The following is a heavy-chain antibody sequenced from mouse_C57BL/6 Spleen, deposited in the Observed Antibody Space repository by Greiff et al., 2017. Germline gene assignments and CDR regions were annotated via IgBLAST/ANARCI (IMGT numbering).Heavy chain of an antibody. CDR2: IRSKSNNYAT. J-gene: IGHJ2*01. CDR1: GFSFNTYA. Sequence: DVHLVESGGGLVQPKGSLKLSCAASGFSFNTYAMNWVRQAPGKGLEWVARIRSKSNNYATYYADSVKDRFTISRDDSESMLYLQMNNLKTEDTAMYYCVRHGTGYFDYWGQGTTLTVSS. CDR3: VRHGTGYFDY. D-gene: IGHD4-1*01. V-gene: IGHV10-1*01.